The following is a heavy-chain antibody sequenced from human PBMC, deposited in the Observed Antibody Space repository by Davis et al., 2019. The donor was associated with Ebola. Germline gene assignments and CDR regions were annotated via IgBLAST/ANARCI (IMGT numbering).Heavy chain of an antibody. CDR2: IYSNDDK. CDR1: GPSLPTAAVA. Sequence: SGPPLLTPTHTLTLTCTFSGPSLPTAAVAVPWIRHPPGKALDWLSLIYSNDDKSYSPTLKSRLTITKDTSKNQVVLTMTNTNPVDTATYYCAHPRTGWLQGMDVWGRGTTVTVSS. D-gene: IGHD6-19*01. J-gene: IGHJ6*02. CDR3: AHPRTGWLQGMDV. V-gene: IGHV2-5*01.